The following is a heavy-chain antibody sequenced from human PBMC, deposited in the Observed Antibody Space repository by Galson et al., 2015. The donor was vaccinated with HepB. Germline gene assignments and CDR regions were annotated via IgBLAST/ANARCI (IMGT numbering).Heavy chain of an antibody. D-gene: IGHD3-10*01. J-gene: IGHJ4*02. CDR2: IKQDGSAT. CDR3: AKDRSRSLDF. CDR1: AFTFSDYS. V-gene: IGHV3-7*04. Sequence: SLRLSCAASAFTFSDYSMSWVRQAPGKGLEWVATIKQDGSATYYLDSVKGRFTISRDNSKNALDLQLHSLRTEDTAVYYCAKDRSRSLDFRGQGTLVTASS.